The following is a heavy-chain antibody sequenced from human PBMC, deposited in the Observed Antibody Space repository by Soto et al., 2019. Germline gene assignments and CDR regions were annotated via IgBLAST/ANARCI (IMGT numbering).Heavy chain of an antibody. Sequence: SVKVSCKASGGTFSSYAISWVRQAPGQGLEWMGGIIPIFGTANYAQKFQGRVTITAGKSTSTAYMELSSLRSEDTAVYYCAILGYGSGSYSDYWGQGTLVTVSS. CDR2: IIPIFGTA. CDR3: AILGYGSGSYSDY. J-gene: IGHJ4*02. D-gene: IGHD3-10*01. CDR1: GGTFSSYA. V-gene: IGHV1-69*06.